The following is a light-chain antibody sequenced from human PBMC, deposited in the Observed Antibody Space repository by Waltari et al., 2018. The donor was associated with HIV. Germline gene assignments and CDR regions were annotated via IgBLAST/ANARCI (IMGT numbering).Light chain of an antibody. CDR1: SSDVGSYKY. V-gene: IGLV2-11*01. CDR2: DVD. CDR3: CSYTGTYTRYV. Sequence: QSALTQPRSVSGSPGQSVTISCTGTSSDVGSYKYVSWYQLRPGKAPKRIIHDVDKRPSAVPDRFSGSKSGNTASLTISGLQAEDEADYYCCSYTGTYTRYVFGTGAKVTVL. J-gene: IGLJ1*01.